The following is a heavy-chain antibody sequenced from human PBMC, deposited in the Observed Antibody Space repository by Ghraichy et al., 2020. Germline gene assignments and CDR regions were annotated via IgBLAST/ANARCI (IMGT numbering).Heavy chain of an antibody. V-gene: IGHV1-2*02. CDR1: GDTFTGYY. CDR3: ARDVGSGWYGMDY. Sequence: ASVKVSCKASGDTFTGYYMQWVRQAPGQGLEWMGWINPNSGGTNYAQKFQGRVTMTRDTSISTAYMELSRLRSDDTAVYYCARDVGSGWYGMDYWGQGTLVNVST. CDR2: INPNSGGT. D-gene: IGHD6-19*01. J-gene: IGHJ4*02.